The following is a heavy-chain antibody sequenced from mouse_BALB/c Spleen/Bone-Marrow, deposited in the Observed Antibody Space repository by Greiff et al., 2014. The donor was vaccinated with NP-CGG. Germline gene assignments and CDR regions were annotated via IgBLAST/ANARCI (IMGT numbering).Heavy chain of an antibody. CDR3: ARELLRGMDY. J-gene: IGHJ4*01. CDR1: GYAFTNYW. D-gene: IGHD1-1*01. Sequence: QVQLQQPGAELVRPGTSVKVSCKASGYAFTNYWIEWIKQRPGQGLEWIGVINPGSGGINYSEKFKGKATLTADKSSSTAYMQLCSLTSDDSAVYFCARELLRGMDYWVKGPQSPSPQ. V-gene: IGHV1-54*01. CDR2: INPGSGGI.